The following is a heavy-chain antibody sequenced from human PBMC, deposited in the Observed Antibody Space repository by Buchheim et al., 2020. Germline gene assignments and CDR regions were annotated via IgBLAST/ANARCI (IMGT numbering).Heavy chain of an antibody. D-gene: IGHD4-17*01. V-gene: IGHV4-31*03. CDR1: CVSINTGTFY. Sequence: QVQLQESGPGLVKPSQTLSLTCTVSCVSINTGTFYWSWIRQHPGKGLEWIGYGYYTGRAYSNPSLKSRVSMSVDTSQNQFSLNLASVTAADTAVYYCARDRGAHDFGPIDYWGQGAL. CDR2: GYYTGRA. CDR3: ARDRGAHDFGPIDY. J-gene: IGHJ4*02.